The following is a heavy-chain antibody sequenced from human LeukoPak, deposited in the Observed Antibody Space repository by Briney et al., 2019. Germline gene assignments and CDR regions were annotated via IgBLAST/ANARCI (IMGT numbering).Heavy chain of an antibody. V-gene: IGHV4-39*01. CDR2: IYYSGST. Sequence: SETLSLTCAVSGGSISSSYYWGWIRQPPGKGLEWIGSIYYSGSTYYNPSLKSRVTISVDTSKNQFSLKLSSVTAADTAVYYCTRHPGLRWFDPWGQGTLVTVSS. D-gene: IGHD4-17*01. CDR1: GGSISSSYY. CDR3: TRHPGLRWFDP. J-gene: IGHJ5*02.